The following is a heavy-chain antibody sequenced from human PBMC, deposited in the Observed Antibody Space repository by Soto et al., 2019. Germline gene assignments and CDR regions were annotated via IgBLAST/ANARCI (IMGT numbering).Heavy chain of an antibody. D-gene: IGHD2-15*01. Sequence: PGGSLRLSCAASGFTVSSNYMSWVRQAPGKRQEWVSVIYSGGSTYYADSMKGRFTISRDNSKNTQYLQLNSQRAEETAVYYHRRESSCGGNHNCFDPWGQGALVTV. CDR3: RRESSCGGNHNCFDP. CDR2: IYSGGST. CDR1: GFTVSSNY. J-gene: IGHJ5*02. V-gene: IGHV3-66*01.